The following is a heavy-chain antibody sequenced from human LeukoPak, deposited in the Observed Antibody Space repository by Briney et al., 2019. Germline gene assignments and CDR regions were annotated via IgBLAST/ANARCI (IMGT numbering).Heavy chain of an antibody. CDR3: AKDVSSGCYGTYYFDY. CDR2: VSGSGDCT. V-gene: IGHV3-23*01. D-gene: IGHD6-19*01. Sequence: GGSLRLSCAASGFTFSTYAMSWVRQAPGKGLEWVSRVSGSGDCTYYADSVKGRFSISRDNSKNTLYLQMSGLRAEDTAVYYCAKDVSSGCYGTYYFDYWGQGTLVTVSS. CDR1: GFTFSTYA. J-gene: IGHJ4*02.